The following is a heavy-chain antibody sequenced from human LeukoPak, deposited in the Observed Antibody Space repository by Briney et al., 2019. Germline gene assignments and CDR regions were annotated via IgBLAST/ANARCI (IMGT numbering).Heavy chain of an antibody. Sequence: SETLSLTCTVSGGSNSSGGYYWSWIRQPPGKGLEWIGYIYHSGSTNYNPSLKSRVTISVDTSENQFSLKLSSVTAADTAVYYCTRDGGGYPYYFDYWGQGTLVTVSS. CDR1: GGSNSSGGYY. CDR2: IYHSGST. CDR3: TRDGGGYPYYFDY. J-gene: IGHJ4*02. D-gene: IGHD3-22*01. V-gene: IGHV4-61*08.